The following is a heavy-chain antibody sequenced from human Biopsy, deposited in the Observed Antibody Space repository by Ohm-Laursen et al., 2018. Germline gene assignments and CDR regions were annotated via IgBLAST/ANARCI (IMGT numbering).Heavy chain of an antibody. Sequence: SETLSLTCTVSGSFISTYYWNWIRQPAGKALEWIGRIYNTGSTNYNPSFQSRVTMSVDTSKNQFSLKMSSVTAADTAVYYCARDLPYYENSGYGAFDMWGQGTMVTVSS. J-gene: IGHJ3*02. V-gene: IGHV4-4*07. D-gene: IGHD3-22*01. CDR1: GSFISTYY. CDR2: IYNTGST. CDR3: ARDLPYYENSGYGAFDM.